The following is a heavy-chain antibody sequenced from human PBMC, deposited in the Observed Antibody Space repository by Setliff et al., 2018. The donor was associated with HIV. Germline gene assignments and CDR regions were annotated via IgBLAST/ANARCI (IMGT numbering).Heavy chain of an antibody. CDR2: IDWDDNK. D-gene: IGHD3-22*01. CDR1: GFSLNTPGMR. V-gene: IGHV2-70*04. J-gene: IGHJ4*02. CDR3: AHTQNYYDSSGYFFDY. Sequence: SGPTLVNPTQTLTLTCTFSGFSLNTPGMRVSWIRQPPGKALEWLARIDWDDNKFYSTSLKTRLTISKDTSKNQVVLTMTNLDPVDTATYYCAHTQNYYDSSGYFFDYLGQGTLVTVSS.